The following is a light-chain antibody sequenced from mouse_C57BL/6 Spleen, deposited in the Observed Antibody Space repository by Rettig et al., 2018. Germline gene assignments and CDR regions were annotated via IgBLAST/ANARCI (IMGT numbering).Light chain of an antibody. CDR3: QQDYSSPWT. V-gene: IGKV6-32*01. CDR2: YAS. Sequence: ITCKASQSVSNDVAWYQQKPGQSPKLLIYYASNRYTGVPDRFTGSGYGTDFTFTISTVQAEDLAVYFCQQDYSSPWTFGGGTKLEIK. J-gene: IGKJ1*01. CDR1: QSVSND.